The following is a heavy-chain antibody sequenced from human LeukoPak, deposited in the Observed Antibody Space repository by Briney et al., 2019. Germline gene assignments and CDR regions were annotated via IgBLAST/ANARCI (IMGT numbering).Heavy chain of an antibody. V-gene: IGHV3-23*01. Sequence: GGSLRLSCAASGFTFSSYAMSWVRQAPGKGLEWVSAISGSGGSTYYADSVKGRFTISRDNSKNTLYLQMNSLRAEDMAVYYXXXXXXXXXXTXXXTHKEALDVWGQGTMVTVSS. CDR1: GFTFSSYA. CDR3: XXXXXXXXXTXXXTHKEALDV. J-gene: IGHJ3*01. CDR2: ISGSGGST.